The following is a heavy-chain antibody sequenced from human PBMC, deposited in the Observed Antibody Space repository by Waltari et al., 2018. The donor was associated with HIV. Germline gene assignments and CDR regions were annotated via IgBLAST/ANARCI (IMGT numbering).Heavy chain of an antibody. Sequence: QVQLVQSGAEVKKPGASVKVSCKASGYTFSDYYMHWVRQAPGQGLEWMGWINPNSGGTRDADEFQGRVTMTRDTSINTADMELSRLTSDDTAVYYCARVRRGTVNYFESRLGHWGQGTLVTVSS. V-gene: IGHV1-2*07. CDR2: INPNSGGT. D-gene: IGHD3-22*01. J-gene: IGHJ5*02. CDR1: GYTFSDYY. CDR3: ARVRRGTVNYFESRLGH.